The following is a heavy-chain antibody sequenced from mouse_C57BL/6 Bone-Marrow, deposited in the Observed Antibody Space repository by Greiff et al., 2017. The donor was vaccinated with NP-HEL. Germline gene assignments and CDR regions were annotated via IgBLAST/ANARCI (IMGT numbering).Heavy chain of an antibody. CDR1: GYTFTSYW. D-gene: IGHD1-1*01. J-gene: IGHJ2*01. CDR3: ARGEKFYYYGKDFDY. Sequence: QVQLQQPGAELVKPGASVKLSCKASGYTFTSYWMHWVKQRPGQGLEWIGMIHPNSGSTNYNEKFKSKATLTVDKSSSTAYMQLSSLTSEDSAVYYCARGEKFYYYGKDFDYWGQGTTLTVSS. V-gene: IGHV1-64*01. CDR2: IHPNSGST.